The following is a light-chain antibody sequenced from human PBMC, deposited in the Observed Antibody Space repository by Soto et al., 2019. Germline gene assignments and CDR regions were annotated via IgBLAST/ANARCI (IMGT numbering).Light chain of an antibody. J-gene: IGKJ5*01. Sequence: IVLTHSPATLSLSPGEIATLSFRASQSVSSYLAWYQQKPGQAPRLLIYDASNRATGIPARFSGSGSGTDFTLTISSLEPEDFAVYYCQQYGSSLSITFGQGTRLEIK. CDR3: QQYGSSLSIT. CDR1: QSVSSY. CDR2: DAS. V-gene: IGKV3-11*01.